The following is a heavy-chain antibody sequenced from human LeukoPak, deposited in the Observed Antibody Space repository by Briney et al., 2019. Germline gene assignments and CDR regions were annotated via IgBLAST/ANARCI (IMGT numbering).Heavy chain of an antibody. Sequence: SETLSLTCTVSGGSISSSSYYWGWIRQPPGKGLKWIGSIYYSGSTYYNPSLKSRVTISVDTSKNQFSLKLSSVTAADTAVYYCARARYYYDSSGYSYWGQGTLVTVSS. V-gene: IGHV4-39*07. CDR2: IYYSGST. CDR1: GGSISSSSYY. CDR3: ARARYYYDSSGYSY. J-gene: IGHJ4*02. D-gene: IGHD3-22*01.